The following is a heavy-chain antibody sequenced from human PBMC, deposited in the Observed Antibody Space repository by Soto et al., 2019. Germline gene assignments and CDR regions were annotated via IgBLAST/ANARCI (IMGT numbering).Heavy chain of an antibody. D-gene: IGHD1-1*01. CDR2: ISYDGSNK. CDR3: AKNLKAWNPRGAWFDY. J-gene: IGHJ4*02. V-gene: IGHV3-30*18. Sequence: PGGSLRLSCAASGFTFSSYGMHWVRQAPGKGLEWVAVISYDGSNKYYADSVKGRFTISRDNSKNTLYLQMNSLRAEDTAVYYFAKNLKAWNPRGAWFDYWGQGTLVTVSS. CDR1: GFTFSSYG.